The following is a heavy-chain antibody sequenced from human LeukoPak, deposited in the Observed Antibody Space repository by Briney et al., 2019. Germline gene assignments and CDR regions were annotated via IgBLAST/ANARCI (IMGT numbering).Heavy chain of an antibody. V-gene: IGHV3-30*14. CDR1: IFTFSSSV. CDR2: ISYDGSDK. Sequence: GGSLRLSCADSIFTFSSSVMHWVRQAPGKGLEWVAAISYDGSDKYYADSVKGRFTTSRDNSKNTLYLQVNNLRGEDTAVYHCARASTWVPGKDSSGYYYPYAFDIWGQGTMVTVSS. J-gene: IGHJ3*02. D-gene: IGHD3-22*01. CDR3: ARASTWVPGKDSSGYYYPYAFDI.